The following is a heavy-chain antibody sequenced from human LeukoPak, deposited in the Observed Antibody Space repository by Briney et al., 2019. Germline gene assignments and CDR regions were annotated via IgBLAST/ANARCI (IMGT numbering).Heavy chain of an antibody. J-gene: IGHJ5*02. Sequence: EASVKVSCKASGYTFTSYAMNWVRQAPGQGLEWMGWISTNTGNPTYAQGFTGRFVFSLDISVNTAYLQISSLKAEDSAVYYCARQNTIAAPGTRFDPWGQGTLVTVSS. CDR1: GYTFTSYA. V-gene: IGHV7-4-1*02. D-gene: IGHD6-13*01. CDR3: ARQNTIAAPGTRFDP. CDR2: ISTNTGNP.